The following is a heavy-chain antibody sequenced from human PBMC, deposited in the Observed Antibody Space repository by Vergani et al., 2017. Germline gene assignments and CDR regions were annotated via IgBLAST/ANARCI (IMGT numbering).Heavy chain of an antibody. CDR3: ARDPGDRSTSYYYYYMDV. J-gene: IGHJ6*03. CDR2: IYYSGST. CDR1: GGSISSYY. Sequence: QVQLQESGPGLVKPSETLSLTCTVSGGSISSYYWSWIRQPPGKGLEWIGYIYYSGSTNYNPSLKSRVTISVDTSKNQFSLKLSSVTAADTAVYYCARDPGDRSTSYYYYYMDVWGKGTTVTVSS. V-gene: IGHV4-59*01. D-gene: IGHD2-2*01.